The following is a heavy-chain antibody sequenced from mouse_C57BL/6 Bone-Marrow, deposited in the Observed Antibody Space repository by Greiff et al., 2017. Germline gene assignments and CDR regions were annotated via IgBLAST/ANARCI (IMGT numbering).Heavy chain of an antibody. Sequence: VKLVESGAELVRPGSSVKLSCKASGYTFTSYWMHWVKQRPIQGLEWIGNIDPSDSETHYNQKFKDKATLTVDKSSSTAYMQLSSLTSEDSAVYYCARTGYYCSSLFYAMDYWGQGTSVTVSS. CDR1: GYTFTSYW. CDR3: ARTGYYCSSLFYAMDY. CDR2: IDPSDSET. V-gene: IGHV1-52*01. J-gene: IGHJ4*01. D-gene: IGHD1-1*01.